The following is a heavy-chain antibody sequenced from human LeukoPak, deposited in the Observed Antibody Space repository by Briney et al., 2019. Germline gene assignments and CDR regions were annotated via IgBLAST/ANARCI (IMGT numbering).Heavy chain of an antibody. Sequence: GGSMRLSCAASGFTFSKYWMRWVRQAQGKGLEWVANIKYDGIEKYYMDSVRGRFTIARDNAKNSLFLQMNSLRAEDTAVYYCARDLVTVPSGDWFDPWGQGTLVTVSS. CDR1: GFTFSKYW. CDR2: IKYDGIEK. CDR3: ARDLVTVPSGDWFDP. V-gene: IGHV3-7*01. D-gene: IGHD2-2*01. J-gene: IGHJ5*02.